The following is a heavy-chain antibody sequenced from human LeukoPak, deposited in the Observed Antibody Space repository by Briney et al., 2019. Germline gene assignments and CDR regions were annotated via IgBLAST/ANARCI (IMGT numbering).Heavy chain of an antibody. V-gene: IGHV4-61*08. Sequence: SETLSLTCTVSGGSISSGGYSWSWIRQPPGKGLEWIGYIYYSGSTNYNPSLKSRVTISVDTSKNQFSLKLSSVTAAETAVYYCAREGRYRYGYNEYHSYMDIWGKGTTVTVSS. CDR1: GGSISSGGYS. D-gene: IGHD5-24*01. J-gene: IGHJ6*03. CDR2: IYYSGST. CDR3: AREGRYRYGYNEYHSYMDI.